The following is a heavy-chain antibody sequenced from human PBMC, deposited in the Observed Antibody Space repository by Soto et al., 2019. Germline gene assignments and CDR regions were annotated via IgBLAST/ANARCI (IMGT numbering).Heavy chain of an antibody. V-gene: IGHV1-18*04. D-gene: IGHD5-12*01. Sequence: GASVKVSCKASGYSFSSYGISWVRQAPGQGLEWMGWISVNNGNTDYAQKFRGRVTMTTDTSTSTAYMELRSLRSDDTAVYYCATSYDSGFDPWGQGTLVTVSS. CDR3: ATSYDSGFDP. CDR2: ISVNNGNT. CDR1: GYSFSSYG. J-gene: IGHJ5*02.